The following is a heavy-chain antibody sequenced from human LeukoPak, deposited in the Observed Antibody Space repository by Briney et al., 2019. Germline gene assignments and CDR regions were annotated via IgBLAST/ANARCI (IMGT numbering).Heavy chain of an antibody. CDR1: GYTFTSYD. CDR2: MNPNSGNT. CDR3: ARGARYCSSTSCYGGEDY. V-gene: IGHV1-8*01. D-gene: IGHD2-2*01. J-gene: IGHJ4*02. Sequence: ASVTVSCKASGYTFTSYDINWVRQATGQGLEWMGWMNPNSGNTGYAQKFQGRVTMTRNTSISTAYMELSSLRSEDMAVYYCARGARYCSSTSCYGGEDYWGQGTLVTVSS.